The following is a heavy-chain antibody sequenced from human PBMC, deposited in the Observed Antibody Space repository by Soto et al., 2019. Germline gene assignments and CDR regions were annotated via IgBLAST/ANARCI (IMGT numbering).Heavy chain of an antibody. J-gene: IGHJ6*02. Sequence: ALTCTVSGGSISGYYWSWIRQPPGKGLEWIGFIYFTGNTNYKPSLESRVTISLDTSKNQFSLKVTSVTAADTAVYYCARAHPKYYYYGLDVWGQGTTVTVSS. V-gene: IGHV4-59*01. CDR2: IYFTGNT. CDR3: ARAHPKYYYYGLDV. CDR1: GGSISGYY.